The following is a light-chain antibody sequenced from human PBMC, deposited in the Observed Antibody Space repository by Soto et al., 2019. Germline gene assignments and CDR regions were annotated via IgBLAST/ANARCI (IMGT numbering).Light chain of an antibody. CDR1: QSIRSD. J-gene: IGKJ1*01. CDR3: QQGFSRPRT. Sequence: IQMTQSPSSLSASVGDRVTITCRASQSIRSDLNWYQQRPGKAPKLLIYTTSNLESGVPSRFSGSGSGTDFTLTISNLQPEDFATYVCQQGFSRPRTFGLGTKVDIK. CDR2: TTS. V-gene: IGKV1-39*01.